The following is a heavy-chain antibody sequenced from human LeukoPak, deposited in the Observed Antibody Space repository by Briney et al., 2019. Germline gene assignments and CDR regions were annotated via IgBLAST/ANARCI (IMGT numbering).Heavy chain of an antibody. D-gene: IGHD3-22*01. CDR3: ARDYESGYYYDTSAPPAPFDY. Sequence: PGGSLRLSCAASGFTFSGYWMSWVRQAPGKGPEWVANINQHGSEKHYVDSVKGRFTISRDNAKNSLYLQVNSLRAEDTAVYYCARDYESGYYYDTSAPPAPFDYWGQGTLVTVSS. J-gene: IGHJ4*02. CDR1: GFTFSGYW. V-gene: IGHV3-7*01. CDR2: INQHGSEK.